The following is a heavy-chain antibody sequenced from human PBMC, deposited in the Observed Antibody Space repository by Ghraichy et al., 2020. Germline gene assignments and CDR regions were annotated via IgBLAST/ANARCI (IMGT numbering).Heavy chain of an antibody. Sequence: ASVKVSCKASGYTFTSYYMHWVRQAPGQGLEWMGIINPSGGSTSYAQKFQGRVTMTRDTSTSTVYMELSSLRSEDTAVYYCARDLYEAAAGAYYYYGMDVWGQANTVTVSS. D-gene: IGHD6-13*01. CDR3: ARDLYEAAAGAYYYYGMDV. CDR2: INPSGGST. V-gene: IGHV1-46*01. J-gene: IGHJ6*02. CDR1: GYTFTSYY.